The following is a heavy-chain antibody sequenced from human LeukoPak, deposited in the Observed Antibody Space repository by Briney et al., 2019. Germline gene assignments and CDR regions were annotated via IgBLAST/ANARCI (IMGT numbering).Heavy chain of an antibody. J-gene: IGHJ4*02. V-gene: IGHV3-21*06. CDR1: GFTFSSYS. CDR2: ISSSSSYI. CDR3: ARVGKGRSGIITMVRGVISPRQVDDY. D-gene: IGHD3-10*01. Sequence: PGGSLRLSCAASGFTFSSYSMNWVRQAPGKGLEWVSSISSSSSYIYYADSVKGRFTISRDNSKNTLYLQMNSLRAEDTAVYYCARVGKGRSGIITMVRGVISPRQVDDYWGQGTLVTVSS.